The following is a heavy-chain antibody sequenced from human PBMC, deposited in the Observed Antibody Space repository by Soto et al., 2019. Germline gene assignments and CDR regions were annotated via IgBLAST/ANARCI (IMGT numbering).Heavy chain of an antibody. J-gene: IGHJ6*02. CDR1: GDSVSSNSAA. D-gene: IGHD1-26*01. CDR3: ARDLFGADNCGSYFDYYHHYGMDV. V-gene: IGHV6-1*01. CDR2: TYYRSKWYN. Sequence: PSQTLSLTCAISGDSVSSNSAAWNWIRQSPSRGLEWLGRTYYRSKWYNDYAVSVKSRITINPDTSKNQFSLQLNSVTPEDTAVYYCARDLFGADNCGSYFDYYHHYGMDVWGQGTTVSVS.